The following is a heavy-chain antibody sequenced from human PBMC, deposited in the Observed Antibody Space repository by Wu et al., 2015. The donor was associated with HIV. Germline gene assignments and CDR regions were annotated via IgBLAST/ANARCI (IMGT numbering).Heavy chain of an antibody. Sequence: QVQLVQSGAEVRKPGASVRVSCKTSGYTFTDYYINWVRQAPGQGLEWMGFVNPAGGNTVAQKFQGRLTMTRDTSTSTDYMELTSLTSEDTAVYFCARPSRSTIAAATDSWGQGTLVIVSS. V-gene: IGHV1-46*01. CDR1: GYTFTDYY. CDR2: VNPAGGNT. CDR3: ARPSRSTIAAATDS. D-gene: IGHD6-13*01. J-gene: IGHJ4*02.